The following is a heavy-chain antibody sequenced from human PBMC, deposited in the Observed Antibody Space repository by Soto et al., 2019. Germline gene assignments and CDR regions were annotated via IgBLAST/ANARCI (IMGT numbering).Heavy chain of an antibody. CDR2: INPNSGGT. CDR1: GYTSTGYY. V-gene: IGHV1-2*04. CDR3: ARVRDQYYYYGMDV. D-gene: IGHD3-10*01. Sequence: ASVKVSCKASGYTSTGYYMHWVRQAPGQGLEWMGWINPNSGGTNYAQKFQGWVTMTRDTSISTAYMELSRLRSDDTAVYYCARVRDQYYYYGMDVWGQGTTVTVSS. J-gene: IGHJ6*02.